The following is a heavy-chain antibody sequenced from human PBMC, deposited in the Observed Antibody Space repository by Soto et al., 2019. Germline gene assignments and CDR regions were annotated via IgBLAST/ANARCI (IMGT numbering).Heavy chain of an antibody. CDR1: GGSISSGDYY. J-gene: IGHJ4*02. CDR2: IYSSGST. Sequence: QVQLQESGPGLVKPSQTLSLTCTVSGGSISSGDYYWSWIRQPPGKGMEWLGYIYSSGSTYYNPTLQSRVTIAVDTSTSQFSVKLSSVNAADTAMYYCAGQSRAYDSSCYYYSNWGQGTLVTVSS. D-gene: IGHD3-22*01. V-gene: IGHV4-30-4*01. CDR3: AGQSRAYDSSCYYYSN.